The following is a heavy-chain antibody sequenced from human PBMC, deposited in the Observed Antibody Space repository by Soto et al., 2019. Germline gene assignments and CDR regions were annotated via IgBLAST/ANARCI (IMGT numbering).Heavy chain of an antibody. V-gene: IGHV3-53*01. CDR3: ARPKSAAVRPHYHYGMDV. CDR1: GFSVNTNY. D-gene: IGHD6-13*01. Sequence: QPGGSLRLSCAASGFSVNTNYMTWVRQAPGKGLEWVSVVFKGGSTYYADSVRGRFTISRDNSENTLYLQMNSLRAEDTAVYYCARPKSAAVRPHYHYGMDVWGQGTTVTVSS. J-gene: IGHJ6*02. CDR2: VFKGGST.